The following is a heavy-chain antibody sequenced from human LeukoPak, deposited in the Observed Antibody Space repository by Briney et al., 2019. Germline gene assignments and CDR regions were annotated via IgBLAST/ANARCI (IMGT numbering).Heavy chain of an antibody. V-gene: IGHV3-23*01. D-gene: IGHD5-12*01. CDR3: AKSGSGYIAHIDY. Sequence: GGSLRLSCAASGFTFSSYAMSGVRQAPGKGLEWVSAISGSGGSTYYADSVKGRFTISRDNSKSTLYLQMNSLRAEDTAVYYCAKSGSGYIAHIDYWGQGTLVTVSS. J-gene: IGHJ4*02. CDR2: ISGSGGST. CDR1: GFTFSSYA.